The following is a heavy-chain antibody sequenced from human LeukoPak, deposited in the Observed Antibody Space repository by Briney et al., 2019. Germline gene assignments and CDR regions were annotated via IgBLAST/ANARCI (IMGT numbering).Heavy chain of an antibody. CDR3: ARHIVVVTANADAFDI. CDR1: GFTFSDYY. V-gene: IGHV3-11*01. CDR2: ISSSGSTI. J-gene: IGHJ3*02. D-gene: IGHD2-21*02. Sequence: GGSLRLSCAASGFTFSDYYMSWIRQAPGKGLEWVSYISSSGSTIYYADSAKGRFTISRDNAKNSLYLQMNSLRAEDTAVYYCARHIVVVTANADAFDIWGQGTMVTVSS.